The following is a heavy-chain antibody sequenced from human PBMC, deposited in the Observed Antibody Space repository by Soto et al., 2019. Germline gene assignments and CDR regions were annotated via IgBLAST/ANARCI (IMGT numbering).Heavy chain of an antibody. V-gene: IGHV1-3*01. CDR2: INAGNGNT. CDR1: GYTFTSYA. CDR3: ARDMVRGVILGPDY. D-gene: IGHD3-10*01. Sequence: PWASVKVSCQASGYTFTSYAMHSVRQAPGQRLEWMGWINAGNGNTKYSQKFQGRVTITRDTSASTAYMELSSLRSEDTAVYYCARDMVRGVILGPDYWGQGTLVTVSS. J-gene: IGHJ4*02.